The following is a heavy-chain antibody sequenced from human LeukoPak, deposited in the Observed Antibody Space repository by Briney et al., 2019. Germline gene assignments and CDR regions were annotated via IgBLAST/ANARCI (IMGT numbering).Heavy chain of an antibody. D-gene: IGHD3-3*01. CDR3: GSRRTAMFGVIKGPIDY. J-gene: IGHJ4*02. Sequence: SETLSLTCAVYGGSFSGYYWSWIRQPPGKGLEWIGEINHSGSTNYNPSPKSRVTISVDTFKNQFSLKLSSVTAADTAVYYCGSRRTAMFGVIKGPIDYWGQGTLVTVSS. V-gene: IGHV4-34*01. CDR1: GGSFSGYY. CDR2: INHSGST.